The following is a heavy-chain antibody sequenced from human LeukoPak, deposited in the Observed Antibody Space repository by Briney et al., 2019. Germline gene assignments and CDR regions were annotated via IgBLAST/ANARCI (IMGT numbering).Heavy chain of an antibody. J-gene: IGHJ4*02. CDR2: IYYSGNT. Sequence: SETLSLTCTVSGGSINGYYCSWIRQLPGRGLEWIGYIYYSGNTNYSPSLKSRVTISVDASRNQFSLRLSSVTAADTAVYFCARHGIGAVPAEYVDYWGQGTLVTVSS. D-gene: IGHD6-19*01. CDR1: GGSINGYY. CDR3: ARHGIGAVPAEYVDY. V-gene: IGHV4-59*08.